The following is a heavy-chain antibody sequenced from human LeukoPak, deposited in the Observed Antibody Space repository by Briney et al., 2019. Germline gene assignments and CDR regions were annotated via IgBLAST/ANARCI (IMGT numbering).Heavy chain of an antibody. D-gene: IGHD3-22*01. CDR3: AKDRDTSGYYYTDY. CDR2: IWYDGSNK. CDR1: GFTFSSYG. J-gene: IGHJ4*02. Sequence: HPGGSLRLSCAASGFTFSSYGMHWVRQAAGEGLEWVVVIWYDGSNKYYADSVKGRFTISRDNSKHTLYLQMNSLRAEDTAVYYCAKDRDTSGYYYTDYWGQGTLVTVSS. V-gene: IGHV3-33*06.